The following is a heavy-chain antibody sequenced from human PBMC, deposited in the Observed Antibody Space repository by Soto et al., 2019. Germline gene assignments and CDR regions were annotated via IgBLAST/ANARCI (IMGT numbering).Heavy chain of an antibody. CDR2: ISYDGSNK. J-gene: IGHJ6*02. CDR3: ARDGFITIFGVVIIDYYGMDV. Sequence: QVQLVESGGGVVQPGRSLRLSCAASGFTFSSYAMHWVRQAPGKGLEWVAVISYDGSNKYYADSVKGRFTISRDNSKNTLYLQMNSLRAEDTAVYYCARDGFITIFGVVIIDYYGMDVWGQGTTVTVSS. CDR1: GFTFSSYA. V-gene: IGHV3-30-3*01. D-gene: IGHD3-3*01.